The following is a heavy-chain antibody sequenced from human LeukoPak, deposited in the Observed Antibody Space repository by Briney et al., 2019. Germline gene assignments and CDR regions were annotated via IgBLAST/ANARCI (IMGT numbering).Heavy chain of an antibody. J-gene: IGHJ4*02. CDR2: IYPGDSDT. D-gene: IGHD2-21*02. Sequence: GESLNISCKSSGNSFTSYWIGWVRQMPGKGLEWMGIIYPGDSDTRYSPSFQGQVTISADKSISTAYLQWSSLKASDTAMYYCARLGDYCGGDCYSGYFDYWGQGTLVTVSS. CDR3: ARLGDYCGGDCYSGYFDY. V-gene: IGHV5-51*01. CDR1: GNSFTSYW.